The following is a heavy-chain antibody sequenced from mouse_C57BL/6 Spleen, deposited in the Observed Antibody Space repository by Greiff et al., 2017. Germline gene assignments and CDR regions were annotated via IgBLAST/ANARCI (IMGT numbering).Heavy chain of an antibody. D-gene: IGHD1-1*01. V-gene: IGHV1-82*01. CDR2: IYPGDGDT. CDR3: ARTYGSSPYFDY. J-gene: IGHJ2*01. Sequence: QVQLQQSGPELVKPGASVKISCKASGYAFSSSWMNWVKQRPGKGLEWIGRIYPGDGDTNYNGKFKGKATLTADKSSSTAYMQLSSLTSEDSAVYFGARTYGSSPYFDYWGQGTTLTVAS. CDR1: GYAFSSSW.